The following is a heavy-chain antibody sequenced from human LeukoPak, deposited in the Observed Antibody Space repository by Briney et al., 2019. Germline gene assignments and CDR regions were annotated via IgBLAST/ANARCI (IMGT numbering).Heavy chain of an antibody. V-gene: IGHV4-61*01. CDR3: ARADSSGYYRIDYFHY. Sequence: SETLSLTSTVSGGSVSSGRYYWSWIRQPPGKRLEWIGYIYYSGSTNYNPSLKSRVTISVDTSKTQFSLKLSSVTAADTAVYFCARADSSGYYRIDYFHYWGQGTLVTVSS. D-gene: IGHD3-22*01. CDR2: IYYSGST. J-gene: IGHJ4*02. CDR1: GGSVSSGRYY.